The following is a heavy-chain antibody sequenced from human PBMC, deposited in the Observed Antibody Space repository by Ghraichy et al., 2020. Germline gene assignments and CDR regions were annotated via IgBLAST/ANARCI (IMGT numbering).Heavy chain of an antibody. J-gene: IGHJ4*02. CDR1: GYSISTGFL. Sequence: SQTLSLTCAVSGYSISTGFLWGWIRQPPGKGLEWIGHISHGGITYYNPSLKGRLIISADTSKNQLSLKLTSVTAADTAVYFCARDRPTGSYSFWGQGTLVTVSS. V-gene: IGHV4-38-2*02. D-gene: IGHD1-1*01. CDR2: ISHGGIT. CDR3: ARDRPTGSYSF.